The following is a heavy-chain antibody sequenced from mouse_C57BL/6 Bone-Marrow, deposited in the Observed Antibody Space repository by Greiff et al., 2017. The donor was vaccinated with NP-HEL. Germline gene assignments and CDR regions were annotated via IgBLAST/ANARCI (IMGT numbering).Heavy chain of an antibody. CDR2: IWGGGST. J-gene: IGHJ4*01. D-gene: IGHD3-3*01. V-gene: IGHV2-9*01. Sequence: QVQLQQSGPGLVAPSPSLSISCTVSGFSLTSYGVDWVRQPPGKGLEWLGVIWGGGSTNYNSALMSRLSISKDNSKSQVFFKMNSLHTDDTAMYYCAKRGRRDAMDYWGQGTSVTVSS. CDR1: GFSLTSYG. CDR3: AKRGRRDAMDY.